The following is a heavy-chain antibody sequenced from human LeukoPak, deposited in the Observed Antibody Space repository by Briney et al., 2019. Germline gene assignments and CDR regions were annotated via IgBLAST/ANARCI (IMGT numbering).Heavy chain of an antibody. Sequence: SETLSLTCAVYGGSFSGYYWSWIRQPPGKGLEWIGEINHSGSTNYNPSLKSRVTISVDTSKNQFSLKLSSVTAADTAVYYCARRHRYYGEHDYWGQGTLVTVSS. J-gene: IGHJ4*02. CDR2: INHSGST. CDR3: ARRHRYYGEHDY. D-gene: IGHD4-17*01. CDR1: GGSFSGYY. V-gene: IGHV4-34*01.